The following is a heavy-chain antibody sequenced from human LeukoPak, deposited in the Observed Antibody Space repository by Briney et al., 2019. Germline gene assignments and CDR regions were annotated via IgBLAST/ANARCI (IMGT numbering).Heavy chain of an antibody. V-gene: IGHV3-21*01. D-gene: IGHD5/OR15-5a*01. Sequence: GGSLRLSCAASGFTFSSYEMNWVRQAPGKGLEWVSSISSSSSYIYYADSVKGRFTISRDNAKNSLYLQMNSLRAEDTAVYYCARDVSLVDAFDIWGQGTMVTVSS. CDR1: GFTFSSYE. CDR2: ISSSSSYI. CDR3: ARDVSLVDAFDI. J-gene: IGHJ3*02.